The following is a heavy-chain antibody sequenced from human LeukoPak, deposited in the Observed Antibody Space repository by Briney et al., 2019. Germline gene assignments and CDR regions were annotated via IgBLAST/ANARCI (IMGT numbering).Heavy chain of an antibody. CDR3: ARYSYGGYHFDY. CDR2: VYSSVST. CDR1: GGSISSYY. D-gene: IGHD5-18*01. Sequence: PSETLSLTCTVSGGSISSYYWSWIRQPPGKGLEWIGYVYSSVSTNYNPSLKSRVTISVDTSKNQFSLKLSTVSAADTAVYYCARYSYGGYHFDYWGQGTLVTVSS. J-gene: IGHJ4*02. V-gene: IGHV4-59*01.